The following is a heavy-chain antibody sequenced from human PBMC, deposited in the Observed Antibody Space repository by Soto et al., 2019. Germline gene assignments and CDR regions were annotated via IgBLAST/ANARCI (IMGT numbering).Heavy chain of an antibody. CDR3: AKDGRGSGSHYNSFGY. V-gene: IGHV3-53*01. Sequence: EVQLVESGGGLIQPGGSLRLSCAASGFTVGNNYMSWVRQAPGKRLEWVSLIYSTGTTRYADSVKGRFTASRDNAKNTLYLQMNSLRAEDTAVYYCAKDGRGSGSHYNSFGYWGQGTLVTVSS. CDR2: IYSTGTT. J-gene: IGHJ4*02. D-gene: IGHD3-10*01. CDR1: GFTVGNNY.